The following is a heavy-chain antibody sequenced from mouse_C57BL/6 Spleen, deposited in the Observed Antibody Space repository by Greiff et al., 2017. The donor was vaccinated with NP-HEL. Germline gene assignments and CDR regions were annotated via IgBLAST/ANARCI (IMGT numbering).Heavy chain of an antibody. CDR1: GFTFSSYG. D-gene: IGHD1-1*01. Sequence: EVQLVESGGDLVKPGGSLKLSCAASGFTFSSYGMSWVRQTPDKRLEWVATISSGGSYTYYPDSVKGRFTISRDNAKNTLYLQMSSLKSEDTAMYYCARGDYGSSYVGYFDVWGTGTTVTVSS. J-gene: IGHJ1*03. CDR3: ARGDYGSSYVGYFDV. V-gene: IGHV5-6*01. CDR2: ISSGGSYT.